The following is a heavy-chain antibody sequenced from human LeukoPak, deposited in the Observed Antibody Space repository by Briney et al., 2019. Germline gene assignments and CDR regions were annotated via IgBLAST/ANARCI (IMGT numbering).Heavy chain of an antibody. Sequence: PWEPLSLTCTVSGGTISSYYWNWIRQPPGKGLEWIGYIHYSGSTMYNPSLKRRVTISVDTSKNQFSLKLSSVTAADTAVYYCARWYSSGWAFDYWGQGTLVTVSS. CDR2: IHYSGST. CDR3: ARWYSSGWAFDY. V-gene: IGHV4-59*08. D-gene: IGHD6-19*01. CDR1: GGTISSYY. J-gene: IGHJ4*02.